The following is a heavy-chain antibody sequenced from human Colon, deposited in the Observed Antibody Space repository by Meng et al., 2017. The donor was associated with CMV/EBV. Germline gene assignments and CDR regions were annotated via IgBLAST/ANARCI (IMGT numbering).Heavy chain of an antibody. CDR3: ARDPGTANTYDAVDI. D-gene: IGHD2-21*02. CDR2: IIPILGIA. CDR1: GGTFSSYA. V-gene: IGHV1-69*10. J-gene: IGHJ3*02. Sequence: SVKVSCKASGGTFSSYAISWVRQAPGQGLEWMGGIIPILGIANYAQKFQGRVTMTRDTSISTAYMELSRLRADDTAVYYCARDPGTANTYDAVDIWGQGTMVTVSS.